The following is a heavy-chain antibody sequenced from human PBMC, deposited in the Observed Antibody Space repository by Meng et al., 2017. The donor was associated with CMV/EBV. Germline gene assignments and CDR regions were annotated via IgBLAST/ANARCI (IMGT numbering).Heavy chain of an antibody. CDR2: IIPIFGTA. J-gene: IGHJ1*01. CDR3: AREAIYSSSYFQH. V-gene: IGHV1-69*05. CDR1: GGTFSSYA. D-gene: IGHD6-13*01. Sequence: SVKVSCKASGGTFSSYAISWVRQAPGQGLKWMGGIIPIFGTANYAQKFQGRVTITTDESTSTAYMELSSLRSEDTAVYYCAREAIYSSSYFQHWGQGTLVTVSS.